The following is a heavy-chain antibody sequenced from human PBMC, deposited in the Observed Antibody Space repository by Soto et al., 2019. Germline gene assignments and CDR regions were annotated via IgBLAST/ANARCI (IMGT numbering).Heavy chain of an antibody. CDR2: ISGSGGST. CDR3: AKDFGVGDIVVVVAATGIGYDAFDI. V-gene: IGHV3-23*01. CDR1: GFTFSSYA. D-gene: IGHD2-15*01. Sequence: VQLLESGGGLVQPGGSLRLSCAASGFTFSSYAMSWVRQAPGKGLEWVSAISGSGGSTYYADSVKGRFTISRDNSKNTVYLQMNSLRAEDTAVYYCAKDFGVGDIVVVVAATGIGYDAFDIWGQGTMVTVSS. J-gene: IGHJ3*02.